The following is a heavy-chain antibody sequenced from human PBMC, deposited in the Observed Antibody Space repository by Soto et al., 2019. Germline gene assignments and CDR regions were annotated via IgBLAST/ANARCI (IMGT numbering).Heavy chain of an antibody. J-gene: IGHJ4*02. Sequence: SETLSLTCTVSGGSISSYYWSWIRQPPGKGLEWIGSIYYSGSTNYNPSLTSRATISVDTSKNQFSLELRSVTAADTAVYYCARVNVTLDLWGLGTLVTVSS. CDR2: IYYSGST. V-gene: IGHV4-59*08. CDR1: GGSISSYY. CDR3: ARVNVTLDL. D-gene: IGHD2-21*02.